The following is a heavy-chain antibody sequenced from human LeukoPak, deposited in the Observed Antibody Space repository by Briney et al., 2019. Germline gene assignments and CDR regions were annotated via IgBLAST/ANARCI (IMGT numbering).Heavy chain of an antibody. CDR2: IYYSGST. J-gene: IGHJ4*02. D-gene: IGHD3-22*01. Sequence: SETLSLTCTVSGGSISSSSYYWGWIRQPPGKGLEWLGSIYYSGSTYYNPSLKSRVTISVDTSKNQFSLKLSSVTAADTAVYYWAREGTYYDSSGNDYWGQGTLVTVSS. V-gene: IGHV4-39*02. CDR1: GGSISSSSYY. CDR3: AREGTYYDSSGNDY.